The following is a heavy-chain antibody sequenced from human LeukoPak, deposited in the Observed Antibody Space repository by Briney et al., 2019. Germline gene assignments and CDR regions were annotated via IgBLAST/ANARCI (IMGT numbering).Heavy chain of an antibody. CDR3: AKDILDGDYANDAFDI. CDR1: GFTFDDYA. CDR2: ISWNSGSI. V-gene: IGHV3-9*03. Sequence: PGGSLRLSCAASGFTFDDYAMHWFRQAPGKGLEWVSGISWNSGSIGYADSVKGRFTISRDNAKNSLYLQMNSLRAEDMALYYCAKDILDGDYANDAFDIWGQGTMVTVSS. D-gene: IGHD4-17*01. J-gene: IGHJ3*02.